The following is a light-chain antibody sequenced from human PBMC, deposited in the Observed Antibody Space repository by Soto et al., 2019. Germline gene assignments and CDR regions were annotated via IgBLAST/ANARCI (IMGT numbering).Light chain of an antibody. CDR3: QQYYDWPPRT. CDR2: GAS. V-gene: IGKV3-15*01. Sequence: EIVLTQSPATLSVAPGARASLSCRASQSISSSLAWYQHKPYQAPRLLIYGASTRATGIPARFSVSGSGTEFTLAISSLQSEDFAVYSGQQYYDWPPRTFGLGTRLEI. CDR1: QSISSS. J-gene: IGKJ5*01.